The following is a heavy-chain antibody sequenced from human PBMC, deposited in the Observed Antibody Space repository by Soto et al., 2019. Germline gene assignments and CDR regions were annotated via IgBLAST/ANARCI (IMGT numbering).Heavy chain of an antibody. CDR2: ISSSSSYI. J-gene: IGHJ6*02. CDR3: ARESGYYTYGMDV. D-gene: IGHD3-3*01. Sequence: EVQLVESGGGLVKPGGSLRLSCAASGFTFSSYSMNWVRQAPGKRLEWVSSISSSSSYIYYADSVKGRFTISRDNAKNSLYLQMNSLRAEDTAVYYCARESGYYTYGMDVWGQGTTVTVSS. CDR1: GFTFSSYS. V-gene: IGHV3-21*01.